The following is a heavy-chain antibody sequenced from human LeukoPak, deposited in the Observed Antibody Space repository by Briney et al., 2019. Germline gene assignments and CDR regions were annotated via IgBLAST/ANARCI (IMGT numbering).Heavy chain of an antibody. CDR2: INHSGST. Sequence: PSETLSLTCAVYGGSFSGYYWSWIRQPPGKGPEWIGEINHSGSTNYNPSLKSRVTISVDTSKNQFSLKLSSVTAADTAVYYCARVRTGRRFDYWGQGTLVTVSS. CDR3: ARVRTGRRFDY. J-gene: IGHJ4*02. V-gene: IGHV4-34*01. CDR1: GGSFSGYY. D-gene: IGHD1-14*01.